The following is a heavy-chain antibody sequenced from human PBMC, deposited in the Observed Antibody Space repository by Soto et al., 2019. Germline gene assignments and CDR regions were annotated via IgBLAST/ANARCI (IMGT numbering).Heavy chain of an antibody. D-gene: IGHD4-17*01. V-gene: IGHV4-59*01. CDR3: ASNHHYGDYFDY. CDR2: IYYSGST. J-gene: IGHJ4*02. CDR1: GGSISSYY. Sequence: SETLSLTCTVSGGSISSYYWSWIRQPPGKGLEWIGYIYYSGSTNYNPSLKSRVTISVDTSKNQFSLKLSSVTAADTAVYYCASNHHYGDYFDYWGQGTLVTVSS.